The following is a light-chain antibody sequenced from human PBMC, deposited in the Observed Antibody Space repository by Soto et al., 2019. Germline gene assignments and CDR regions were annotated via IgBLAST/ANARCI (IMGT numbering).Light chain of an antibody. CDR3: QSYDNSLTGSGV. Sequence: QSVLTQPPSVSGAPGQRVTISCTGSSSNIGAGYDVHWYQQVPGTAPKLLIYGNSNRPSGVPDRFSGSKSDPSAFLAITGLQAEDEAEYYCQSYDNSLTGSGVFGTGTKVTVL. CDR1: SSNIGAGYD. CDR2: GNS. V-gene: IGLV1-40*01. J-gene: IGLJ1*01.